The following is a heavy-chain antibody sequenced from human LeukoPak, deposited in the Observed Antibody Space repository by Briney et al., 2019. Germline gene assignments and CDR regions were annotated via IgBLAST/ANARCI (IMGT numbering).Heavy chain of an antibody. V-gene: IGHV4-59*08. D-gene: IGHD3-16*01. CDR3: ARYYDRTGFDY. CDR1: NGSVRSYY. CDR2: IYYSGST. J-gene: IGHJ4*02. Sequence: PSETLSLTCTVSNGSVRSYYWSWVRQSPGKGLEWIGYIYYSGSTNYNPSLKSRVTISIHTSRNQFSLMLSSVAAADTAMYYCARYYDRTGFDYWGQGTLVTVSS.